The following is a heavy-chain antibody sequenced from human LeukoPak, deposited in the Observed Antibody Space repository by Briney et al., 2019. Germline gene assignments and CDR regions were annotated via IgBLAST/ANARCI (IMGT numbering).Heavy chain of an antibody. Sequence: GGSLRLSCAASGFTFTSYAMHWVRQAPGKGLEWVAVISYDGSNKYYADSVKGRFTISRDNSKNTLYLQMNSLKTEDTAVYYCNIPFYQDSKGRRDDYWGQATLVTVSS. CDR2: ISYDGSNK. CDR3: NIPFYQDSKGRRDDY. J-gene: IGHJ4*02. V-gene: IGHV3-30-3*01. D-gene: IGHD3-22*01. CDR1: GFTFTSYA.